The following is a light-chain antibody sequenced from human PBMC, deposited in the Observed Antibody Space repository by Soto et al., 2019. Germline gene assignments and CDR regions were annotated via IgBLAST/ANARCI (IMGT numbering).Light chain of an antibody. Sequence: ELVMTQSPATLSVPPGERATLSCRASQSVSSNLAWYQQKPGQAPRLLIYGASTRATGIPARFSGSGSGTEFTLTISSLQSEDFAVYYCQQYNNGPPWTFGQGTKV. J-gene: IGKJ1*01. CDR3: QQYNNGPPWT. CDR2: GAS. CDR1: QSVSSN. V-gene: IGKV3-15*01.